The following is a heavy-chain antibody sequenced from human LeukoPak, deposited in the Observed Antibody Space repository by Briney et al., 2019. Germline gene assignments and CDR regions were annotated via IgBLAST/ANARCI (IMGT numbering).Heavy chain of an antibody. CDR3: AKSYSSSWYGYFQH. V-gene: IGHV3-23*01. Sequence: GGPLRLPCAASGFTFSSYGMRWLRQAPGQGLEWVSCTCGSGGRTYSADSVKGRFTISRDNSKNTLYLQMNSRRAEDTAVYYCAKSYSSSWYGYFQHWGQGTLVPVSS. J-gene: IGHJ1*01. D-gene: IGHD6-13*01. CDR1: GFTFSSYG. CDR2: TCGSGGRT.